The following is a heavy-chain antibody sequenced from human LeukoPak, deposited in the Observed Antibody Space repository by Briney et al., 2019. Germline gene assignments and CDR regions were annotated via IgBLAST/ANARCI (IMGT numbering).Heavy chain of an antibody. CDR3: ARHSLNNYGSYY. V-gene: IGHV4-39*01. CDR2: IHYDGNT. Sequence: SESLSLTCTVSGGSISSSTYSWTWIRQPPGKGLQWIGSIHYDGNTYYKPSLKSRVTISVDTSKIQFSLRLSSATAADMATYYCARHSLNNYGSYYWGQGTLVTVSS. D-gene: IGHD5-24*01. CDR1: GGSISSSTYS. J-gene: IGHJ4*02.